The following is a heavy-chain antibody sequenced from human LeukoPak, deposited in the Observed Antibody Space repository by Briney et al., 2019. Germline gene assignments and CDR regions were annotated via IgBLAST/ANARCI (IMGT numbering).Heavy chain of an antibody. D-gene: IGHD6-13*01. V-gene: IGHV3-48*03. J-gene: IGHJ4*02. CDR3: AKDRAYSRTYYTGVFDF. CDR2: ISSSGSTI. CDR1: GFTFSSYE. Sequence: GGSLRLSCAASGFTFSSYEMNWVRQAPGKGLEWVSYISSSGSTIYYADSVKGRFTISRDNAKNSLYLQMNSLRAEDTAVYYCAKDRAYSRTYYTGVFDFWGQGTLVTVSS.